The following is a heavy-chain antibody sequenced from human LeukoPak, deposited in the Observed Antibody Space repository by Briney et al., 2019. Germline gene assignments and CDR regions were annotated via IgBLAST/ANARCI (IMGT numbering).Heavy chain of an antibody. CDR3: ARENLGEDSSSDNHYYYYYMDV. D-gene: IGHD6-6*01. J-gene: IGHJ6*03. CDR1: GFTFDDYA. Sequence: GRSLRLSCAASGFTFDDYAVHWVRQAPGKGLEWVSGISWNSGSIGYADSVKGRFTISRDNAKNTLYLQMNSLRAEDTAVYYCARENLGEDSSSDNHYYYYYMDVWGKGTTVIVSS. V-gene: IGHV3-9*01. CDR2: ISWNSGSI.